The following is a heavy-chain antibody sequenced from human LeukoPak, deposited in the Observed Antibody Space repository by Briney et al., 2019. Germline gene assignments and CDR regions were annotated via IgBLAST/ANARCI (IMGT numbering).Heavy chain of an antibody. CDR3: AKPMIDRLKYSYKDV. CDR2: IRYDESAK. V-gene: IGHV3-30*02. CDR1: GLNFSSCV. D-gene: IGHD3-22*01. Sequence: QTRGSLIHSFVAPGLNFSSCVRDWGHQAPARVLEWVAHIRYDESAKYYAECVKGQFTISREPSKKTLYLHMDSLRAEDPAVYYCAKPMIDRLKYSYKDVWGKGPSVTVSS. J-gene: IGHJ6*03.